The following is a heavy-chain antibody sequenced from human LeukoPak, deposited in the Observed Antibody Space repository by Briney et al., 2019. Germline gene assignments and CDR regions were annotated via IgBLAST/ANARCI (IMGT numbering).Heavy chain of an antibody. V-gene: IGHV1-46*01. CDR2: INPRGGST. Sequence: ASVKVSCKASGYTFTSYYIHWVRQAPGQGLEWMGIINPRGGSTSYAQQFQGRVTMTRDTSTSTVYMELSSLRSEDTAVYYCARVFAAAGTGAIGYWGQGTLVTVSS. CDR3: ARVFAAAGTGAIGY. J-gene: IGHJ4*02. D-gene: IGHD6-13*01. CDR1: GYTFTSYY.